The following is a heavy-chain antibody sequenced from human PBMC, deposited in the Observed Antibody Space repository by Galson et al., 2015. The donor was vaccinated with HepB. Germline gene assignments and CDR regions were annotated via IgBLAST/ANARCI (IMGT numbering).Heavy chain of an antibody. V-gene: IGHV7-4-1*02. CDR2: INTNTGNP. CDR1: GYTFTSYA. D-gene: IGHD6-19*01. Sequence: SVKVSCKASGYTFTSYAMNWVRQAPGQGLEWMGWINTNTGNPTYAQGFTGRFVFSLDTSVSTAYLQISSLKAEDTAEYYCARGSSSGWLVWFDPWGQGTLVTVSS. CDR3: ARGSSSGWLVWFDP. J-gene: IGHJ5*02.